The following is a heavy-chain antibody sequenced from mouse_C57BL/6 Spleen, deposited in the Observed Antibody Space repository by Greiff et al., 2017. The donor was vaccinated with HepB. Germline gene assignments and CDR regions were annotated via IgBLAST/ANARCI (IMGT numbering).Heavy chain of an antibody. J-gene: IGHJ4*01. CDR1: GYTFTSYW. CDR3: ASGTNWDVGYAMDY. CDR2: IYPGSGST. D-gene: IGHD4-1*01. V-gene: IGHV1-55*01. Sequence: VQLQQSGAELVKPGASVKMSCKASGYTFTSYWITWVKQRPGQGLEWIGDIYPGSGSTNYNEKFKSKATLTVDTSSSTAYMQLSSLTSEDSAVYYCASGTNWDVGYAMDYWGQGTSVTVSS.